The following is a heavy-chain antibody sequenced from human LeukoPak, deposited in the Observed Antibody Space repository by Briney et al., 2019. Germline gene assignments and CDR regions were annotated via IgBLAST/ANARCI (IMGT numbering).Heavy chain of an antibody. CDR2: IYYSGST. CDR3: ARAYSSSWYYNWFDP. CDR1: GGSISNSSYY. J-gene: IGHJ5*02. V-gene: IGHV4-39*07. Sequence: KTSETLSPTCTVSGGSISNSSYYWGWIRQPPGKGLEWIGSIYYSGSTYYNPSLKSRVTISVDTSKNQFSLKLRSVTAADTAMYYCARAYSSSWYYNWFDPWGQGTLVTVSS. D-gene: IGHD6-13*01.